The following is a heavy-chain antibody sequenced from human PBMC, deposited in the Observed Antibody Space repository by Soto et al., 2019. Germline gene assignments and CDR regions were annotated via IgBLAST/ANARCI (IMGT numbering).Heavy chain of an antibody. Sequence: EVQLVESGGGLIQPGGSLRLSCAASGFTVSSNYMSWVRQAPGKGLEWVSVIYSGGSTYYADSVKGRFTISRDNSKNTLYLQMNSLRAEDTAVYYCASLGYSYGYHFDYWGQGTLVTVSS. CDR2: IYSGGST. CDR1: GFTVSSNY. D-gene: IGHD5-18*01. J-gene: IGHJ4*02. V-gene: IGHV3-53*01. CDR3: ASLGYSYGYHFDY.